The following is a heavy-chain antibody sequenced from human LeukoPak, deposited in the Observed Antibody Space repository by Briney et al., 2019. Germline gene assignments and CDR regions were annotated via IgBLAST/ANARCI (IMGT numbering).Heavy chain of an antibody. CDR3: AVGADPGSYHFDY. CDR2: IYYSGST. V-gene: IGHV4-59*01. J-gene: IGHJ4*02. CDR1: VGPISRYY. Sequence: SETLSLTCTLSVGPISRYYWSCLRQPPGKGLECLVYIYYSGSTNYNPSLKSRVTISVDPSKNQISLKLSSVTAADTAVYYCAVGADPGSYHFDYWGEGALVTVSS. D-gene: IGHD3-10*01.